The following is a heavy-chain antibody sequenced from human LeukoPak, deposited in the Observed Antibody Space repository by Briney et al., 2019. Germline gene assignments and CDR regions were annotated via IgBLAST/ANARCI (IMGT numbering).Heavy chain of an antibody. D-gene: IGHD5-24*01. CDR2: ISGGGGST. CDR1: GFTFSSYA. Sequence: GGSLRLSCAASGFTFSSYAMSWVRQAPGKGLEWVSGISGGGGSTYYADSAKGRFTISEDKAKNSLYLQMNSLRVEDTAVYYCARDYKYAFDNWGQGTLVTVSS. J-gene: IGHJ4*02. V-gene: IGHV3-23*01. CDR3: ARDYKYAFDN.